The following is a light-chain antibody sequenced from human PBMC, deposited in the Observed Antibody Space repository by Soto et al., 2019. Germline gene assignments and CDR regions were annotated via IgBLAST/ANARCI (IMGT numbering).Light chain of an antibody. CDR3: MQGTHWPPYT. Sequence: VVMTQSPLSLPVTLGQPASISCRSSHSLVYSDGIAYLNWFQQRPGQSPRRLIYKVSYRDSGVPDRFSGSGSGTDFTLRISRGEAEDVGVYYCMQGTHWPPYTFGQGTKLEIK. J-gene: IGKJ2*01. CDR2: KVS. V-gene: IGKV2-30*01. CDR1: HSLVYSDGIAY.